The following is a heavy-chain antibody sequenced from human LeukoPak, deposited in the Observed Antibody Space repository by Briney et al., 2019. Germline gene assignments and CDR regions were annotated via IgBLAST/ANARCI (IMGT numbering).Heavy chain of an antibody. CDR2: IYYSGST. J-gene: IGHJ4*02. CDR3: ARQPRQFDY. V-gene: IGHV4-39*01. Sequence: PSETLSLTCTVSGGSISSSTYYWGWIRQPPGKGLEWIGSIYYSGSTSYSPSLKSRVTISVDTSKNQFSLKLSSVTAADTAVYYCARQPRQFDYWGQGTLVTVSS. CDR1: GGSISSSTYY.